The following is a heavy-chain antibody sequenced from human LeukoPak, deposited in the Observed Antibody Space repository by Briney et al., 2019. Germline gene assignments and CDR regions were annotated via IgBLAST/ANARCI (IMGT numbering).Heavy chain of an antibody. CDR2: VNSDGSST. CDR3: ARGSTQYSSGWYGLDY. Sequence: GGSLRLSCAVSGFTFRSYWMHWVRQAPGKGLVWVSRVNSDGSSTTYADSVKGLFTISRDNAKNTLYLQMNSLRAEDTAVYYCARGSTQYSSGWYGLDYWGQGTLVTVSS. J-gene: IGHJ4*02. D-gene: IGHD6-19*01. CDR1: GFTFRSYW. V-gene: IGHV3-74*01.